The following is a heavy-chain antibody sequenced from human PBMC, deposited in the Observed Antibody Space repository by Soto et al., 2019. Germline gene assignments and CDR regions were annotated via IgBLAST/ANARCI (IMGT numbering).Heavy chain of an antibody. CDR1: GGSISSYY. CDR3: ASASWELVSSWGYVMDV. J-gene: IGHJ6*02. D-gene: IGHD2-8*02. Sequence: SETLSLTCTVSGGSISSYYWSWIRQPPGKGLEWIGYIYYSGSTNYNPSLKSRVTISVDTSKNQFSLKLSSVTAADTAVYHCASASWELVSSWGYVMDVWGQGTTVTVSS. CDR2: IYYSGST. V-gene: IGHV4-59*01.